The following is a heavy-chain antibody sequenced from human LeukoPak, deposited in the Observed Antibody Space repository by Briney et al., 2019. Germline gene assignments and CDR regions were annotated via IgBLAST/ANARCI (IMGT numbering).Heavy chain of an antibody. Sequence: PSETLSLTCTVSGGSISSYYWSWIRQPPGKGLEWIGYIYYSGSTNYNPSLKSRVTISVDTSKNQFSLKLSSVTAADTAVYYCARGVGGYETYYYYYYMDVWGKGTTVTVSS. D-gene: IGHD5-12*01. V-gene: IGHV4-59*01. CDR3: ARGVGGYETYYYYYYMDV. CDR1: GGSISSYY. CDR2: IYYSGST. J-gene: IGHJ6*03.